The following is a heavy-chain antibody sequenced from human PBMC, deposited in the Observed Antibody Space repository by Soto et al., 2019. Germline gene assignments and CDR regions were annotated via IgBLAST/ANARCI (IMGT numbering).Heavy chain of an antibody. D-gene: IGHD3-10*01. CDR1: GDSLKNHY. CDR2: IYDSGST. V-gene: IGHV4-59*11. Sequence: QVQLQESGPGLVKPSETLSLTCSVSGDSLKNHYWAWIRHSPGKGLEWIGNIYDSGSTNYSPALKSRVSMSVDTAKNLFSLKMNSVTAAYTAVYYCARSSMVPVDYVDFWGQGTVVTVSS. CDR3: ARSSMVPVDYVDF. J-gene: IGHJ4*02.